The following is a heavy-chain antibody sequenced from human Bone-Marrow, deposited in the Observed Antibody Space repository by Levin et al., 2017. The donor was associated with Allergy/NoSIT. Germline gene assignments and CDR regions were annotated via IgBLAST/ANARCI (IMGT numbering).Heavy chain of an antibody. V-gene: IGHV4-39*01. Sequence: PSETLSLTCTVSGGSIDSTTYYWGWIRQPPGKGLEWIGCSYYSGATYYNPSLRSRVTISVATSKNQFSLKLSSVTAADTAVYYCARRSPFGSSHMDVWGQGTTVTVSS. J-gene: IGHJ6*02. CDR3: ARRSPFGSSHMDV. CDR2: SYYSGAT. CDR1: GGSIDSTTYY. D-gene: IGHD6-13*01.